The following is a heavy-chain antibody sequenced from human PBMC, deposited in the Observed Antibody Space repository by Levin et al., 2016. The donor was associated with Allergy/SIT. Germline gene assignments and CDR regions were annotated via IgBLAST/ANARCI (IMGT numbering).Heavy chain of an antibody. CDR1: GGSISSSSYY. CDR3: ARLGYQLLVVGY. Sequence: SETLSLTCTVSGGSISSSSYYWGWIRQPPGKGLEWIGSIYYSGSTYYNPSLKSRVTISVDTSKNQFSLKLSSVTAADTAVYYCARLGYQLLVVGYWGQGTLVTVSS. CDR2: IYYSGST. J-gene: IGHJ4*02. V-gene: IGHV4-39*01. D-gene: IGHD2-2*01.